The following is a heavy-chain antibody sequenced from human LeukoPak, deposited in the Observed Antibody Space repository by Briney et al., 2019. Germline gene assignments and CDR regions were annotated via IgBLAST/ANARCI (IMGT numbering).Heavy chain of an antibody. V-gene: IGHV1-18*01. D-gene: IGHD1-26*01. CDR2: ISAYNGNT. Sequence: ASVKVSCKASGYTFTGYMHWVRQAPGQGLEWMGWISAYNGNTNYAQKLQGRVTMTTDTSTSTAYMELRSLRSDDTAVYYCASMGATKLLNAFDIWGQGTMVTVSS. J-gene: IGHJ3*02. CDR3: ASMGATKLLNAFDI. CDR1: GYTFTGY.